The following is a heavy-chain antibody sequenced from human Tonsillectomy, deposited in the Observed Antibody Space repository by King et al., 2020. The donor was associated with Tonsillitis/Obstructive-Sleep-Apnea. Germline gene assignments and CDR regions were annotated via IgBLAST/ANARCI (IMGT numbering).Heavy chain of an antibody. CDR2: INSDGSST. CDR1: GFTFSSYW. J-gene: IGHJ6*03. CDR3: ARDSAAVVVPAAIRDYYYMDV. D-gene: IGHD2-2*02. V-gene: IGHV3-74*01. Sequence: VQLVESGGGLVQPGGSLRLSCAASGFTFSSYWMHWVRQAPGKGLVWVSRINSDGSSTNYADSVKGRFTISRDNAKNTLYLQMNSLRAEDTAVYYCARDSAAVVVPAAIRDYYYMDVWGKGTTVTVSS.